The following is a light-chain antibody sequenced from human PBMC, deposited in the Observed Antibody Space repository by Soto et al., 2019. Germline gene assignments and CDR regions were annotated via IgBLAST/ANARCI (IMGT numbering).Light chain of an antibody. CDR2: GAS. CDR3: QQYNTSPLP. V-gene: IGKV3-20*01. J-gene: IGKJ4*01. CDR1: QSVRSSH. Sequence: EIVLTQSPGTLSLSPGERATLSCRASQSVRSSHLAWYQQKPGQAPSLLIYGASSWATDIPARFSGSGSGTDFTLTISRLEPEDFAVYYCQQYNTSPLPFGGGTKVEIK.